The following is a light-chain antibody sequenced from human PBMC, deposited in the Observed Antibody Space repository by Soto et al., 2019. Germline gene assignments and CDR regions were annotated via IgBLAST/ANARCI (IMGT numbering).Light chain of an antibody. CDR2: AAS. CDR1: QGISSY. V-gene: IGKV1-9*01. CDR3: QQLNTYPLT. J-gene: IGKJ4*01. Sequence: DIQLTQPPSFLSASVGDRVTITCRASQGISSYLAWYQQKPGKAPKLLIYAASTLQGGVPSRFSGSESGTEFTLTISSLQPEDFATYYCQQLNTYPLTFGGGTKV.